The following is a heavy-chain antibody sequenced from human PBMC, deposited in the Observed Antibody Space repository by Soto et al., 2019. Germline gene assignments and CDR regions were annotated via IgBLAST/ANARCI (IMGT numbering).Heavy chain of an antibody. V-gene: IGHV1-8*01. CDR2: MNPDSGDT. D-gene: IGHD2-15*01. CDR3: GRQPGGGATPGDDY. J-gene: IGHJ4*02. Sequence: QVQLVQSGAEVKKPGASVKVSCEASGYPFDSFDINWVRQAAGQGLEWMGWMNPDSGDTAVAQRFQDRIIMTRTTSTSTAYMELSRLTPDDSAVYFCGRQPGGGATPGDDYWGQGTLVTVSS. CDR1: GYPFDSFD.